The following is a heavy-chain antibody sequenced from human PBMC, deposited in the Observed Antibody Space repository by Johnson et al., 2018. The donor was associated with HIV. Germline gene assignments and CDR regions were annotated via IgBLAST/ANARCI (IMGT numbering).Heavy chain of an antibody. J-gene: IGHJ3*02. Sequence: QVQLVESGGGVVQPGRSLRLSCAASGFTFSSYAMHWVRQAPGKGLEWVAVISYAGSNQYYADSVKGRFTISRDNSKNTVFLQMNSLRPEDTAMYYCAAYYDFWSGSYTSGFDIWGQGTMVTVSS. CDR2: ISYAGSNQ. V-gene: IGHV3-30*04. CDR3: AAYYDFWSGSYTSGFDI. CDR1: GFTFSSYA. D-gene: IGHD3-3*01.